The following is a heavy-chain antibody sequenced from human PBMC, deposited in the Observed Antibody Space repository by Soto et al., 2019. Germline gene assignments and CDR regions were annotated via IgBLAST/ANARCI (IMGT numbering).Heavy chain of an antibody. D-gene: IGHD6-13*01. CDR1: GYTFTSYG. V-gene: IGHV1-18*01. J-gene: IGHJ3*02. CDR2: ISAYNGNT. Sequence: ASVKVSCTASGYTFTSYGISWVRQAPGQGLEWMGWISAYNGNTNYAQKLQGRVTMTTDTSTSTAYMELRSLRSDDTAVYYCARDSELALSDAFDIWGQGTMVTVSS. CDR3: ARDSELALSDAFDI.